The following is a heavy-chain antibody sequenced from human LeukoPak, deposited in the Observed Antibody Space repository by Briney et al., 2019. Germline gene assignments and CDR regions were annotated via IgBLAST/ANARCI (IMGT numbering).Heavy chain of an antibody. V-gene: IGHV3-7*05. J-gene: IGHJ5*02. CDR1: GFTFSNYW. CDR3: AGEGSYRNWFDP. Sequence: PGGSLRLSRAASGFTFSNYWMSWVRQAPGKGLEWVANIKQEGSEKYYVDSVKGRFTISRDNAKNLLYLQMNSLRAEDTAVYYCAGEGSYRNWFDPWGQGTLVTVSS. CDR2: IKQEGSEK. D-gene: IGHD1-26*01.